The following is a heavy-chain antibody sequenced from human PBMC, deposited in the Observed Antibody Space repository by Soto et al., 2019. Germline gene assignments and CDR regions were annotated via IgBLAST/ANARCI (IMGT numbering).Heavy chain of an antibody. J-gene: IGHJ4*02. CDR3: ARDGRETNYVGS. D-gene: IGHD1-26*01. CDR1: GGSIGRGAYS. Sequence: QLQLHESGSGLVKPSQTLSLTCAVSGGSIGRGAYSWSWIRQPPGKGLEWSGYIHDSGITYYNPSLKSRVTISVDESKNQLSLTLRSVTAAETAVYFCARDGRETNYVGSWGQGTLVTVSS. CDR2: IHDSGIT. V-gene: IGHV4-30-2*01.